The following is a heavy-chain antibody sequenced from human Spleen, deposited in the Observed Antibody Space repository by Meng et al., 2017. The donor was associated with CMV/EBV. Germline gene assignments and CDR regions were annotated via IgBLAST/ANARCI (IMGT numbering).Heavy chain of an antibody. V-gene: IGHV1-69*05. CDR3: ARESGQRQLVLAGVWFDP. CDR1: GGTFSSYA. CDR2: IIPIFGTA. D-gene: IGHD6-13*01. J-gene: IGHJ5*02. Sequence: SVKVSCKASGGTFSSYAISWVRQAPGQGLEWMGGIIPIFGTANYAQKFQGRVTITTDESTSTAYMELSSLRSEDTAVYYCARESGQRQLVLAGVWFDPWGQGTLVTVSS.